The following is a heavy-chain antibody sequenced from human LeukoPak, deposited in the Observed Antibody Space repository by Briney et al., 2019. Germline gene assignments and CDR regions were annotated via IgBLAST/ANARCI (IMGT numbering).Heavy chain of an antibody. V-gene: IGHV4-39*02. CDR1: GGSISTDRYN. Sequence: KPSETLSLTCTVSGGSISTDRYNWGWIRQPPGKGLEWIGIIFHRGTTYYNPSLKSRVSLSLDTSNNHFSVTLRSVTTADTAVYYCASEILYFSLPGHHKTEYFEQWGQGSLVIVSS. CDR3: ASEILYFSLPGHHKTEYFEQ. J-gene: IGHJ1*01. D-gene: IGHD3-9*01. CDR2: IFHRGTT.